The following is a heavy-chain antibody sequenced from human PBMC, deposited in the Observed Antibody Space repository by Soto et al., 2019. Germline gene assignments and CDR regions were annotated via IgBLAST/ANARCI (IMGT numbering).Heavy chain of an antibody. V-gene: IGHV1-69*06. CDR3: ARGLLYATTYFDY. CDR1: GYTFTTNS. J-gene: IGHJ4*01. CDR2: IIPVVGTT. D-gene: IGHD2-8*01. Sequence: QVQLVQSGAEVKKPGSSVKVSCKASGYTFTTNSLNWVRQAPGQGLEWMGGIIPVVGTTKYAQKYQDRVTITGDKSTNTAYMELSSLRSDDAAVYYCARGLLYATTYFDYWGHGSPVTVSS.